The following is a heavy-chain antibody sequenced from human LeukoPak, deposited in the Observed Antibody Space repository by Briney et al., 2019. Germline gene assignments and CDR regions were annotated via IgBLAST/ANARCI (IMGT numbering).Heavy chain of an antibody. D-gene: IGHD1-26*01. Sequence: GGSLRLSCAASGFTFSTYWMAWVRQAPGKGLEWVANIRGDESARHQADSVKGRFTISRDNAQNSVYLQMSSLRGEDTAVYYCARDVGGSLDYWGQGTLVTVSS. CDR2: IRGDESAR. CDR1: GFTFSTYW. J-gene: IGHJ4*02. CDR3: ARDVGGSLDY. V-gene: IGHV3-7*01.